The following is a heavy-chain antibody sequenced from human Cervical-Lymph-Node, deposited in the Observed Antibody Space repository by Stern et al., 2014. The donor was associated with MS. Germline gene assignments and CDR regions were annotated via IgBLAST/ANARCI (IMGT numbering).Heavy chain of an antibody. CDR1: GGSISSDDYY. CDR3: ARDLLSSDGGMDV. Sequence: QVQLQESGPGLVKPSQTLSLTCTVSGGSISSDDYYWSWIRQPPGKGLEWIGFIYYSGSTYYNPSLKSRLSISVDTSKNQFSLNLRSVTAADTAVYYCARDLLSSDGGMDVWGQGTTVTVSS. J-gene: IGHJ6*02. V-gene: IGHV4-30-4*01. CDR2: IYYSGST. D-gene: IGHD3-3*01.